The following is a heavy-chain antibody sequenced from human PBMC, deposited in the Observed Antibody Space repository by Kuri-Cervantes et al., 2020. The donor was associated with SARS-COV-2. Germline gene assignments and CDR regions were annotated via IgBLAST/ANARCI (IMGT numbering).Heavy chain of an antibody. D-gene: IGHD5-18*01. CDR3: ARGPGGYSYGYMWAFDI. CDR1: GFTFSSYS. V-gene: IGHV3-21*01. CDR2: ISSSSSYI. J-gene: IGHJ3*02. Sequence: GGSLRLSCAASGFTFSSYSMNWVRQAPGKGLEWVSSISSSSSYIYYADSVKGRFTISRDNAKNSLYLQMNSLRAEDTAVYYCARGPGGYSYGYMWAFDIWGQGTMVTVSS.